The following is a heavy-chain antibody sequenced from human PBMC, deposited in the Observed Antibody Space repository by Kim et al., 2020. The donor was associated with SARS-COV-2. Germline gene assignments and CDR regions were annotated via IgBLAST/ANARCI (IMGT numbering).Heavy chain of an antibody. CDR2: INPNSGGT. J-gene: IGHJ5*02. D-gene: IGHD6-13*01. Sequence: ASVKVSCKASGYTFTGYYMHWVRQAPGQGLEWMGWINPNSGGTNYAQKFQGRVTMTRDTSISTAYMELSRLRSDDTAVYYCAREVYSSSSENWFDPWGQGTLVTVSS. CDR3: AREVYSSSSENWFDP. V-gene: IGHV1-2*02. CDR1: GYTFTGYY.